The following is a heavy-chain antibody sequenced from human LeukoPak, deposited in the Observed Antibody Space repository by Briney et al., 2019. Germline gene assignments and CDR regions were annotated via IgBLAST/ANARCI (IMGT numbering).Heavy chain of an antibody. V-gene: IGHV3-74*01. CDR1: GFTFNSYW. Sequence: GGSLRLSCAASGFTFNSYWMHWVRQAPGKGLVWVSRINSDGSSTIYADSVKGRFTISRDNAKNTLYLQMNGLRAEDTAVYYCARTAYYMDVWGKGTTVTVSS. CDR2: INSDGSST. J-gene: IGHJ6*03. CDR3: ARTAYYMDV.